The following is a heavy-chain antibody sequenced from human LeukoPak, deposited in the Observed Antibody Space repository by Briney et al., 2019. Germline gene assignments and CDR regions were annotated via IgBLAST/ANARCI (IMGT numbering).Heavy chain of an antibody. CDR3: ARQDYYGSGSYSPLGDFDY. J-gene: IGHJ4*02. CDR1: GGSISSSIYY. D-gene: IGHD3-10*01. Sequence: PSETLSLTCTVSGGSISSSIYYWGWIRQPPGKGLEWIGSIYYSGSTYYNPSLKSRVTISVDTSKNQFSLKLSSVTAADTAVYYCARQDYYGSGSYSPLGDFDYWGQGTLVTVSS. CDR2: IYYSGST. V-gene: IGHV4-39*01.